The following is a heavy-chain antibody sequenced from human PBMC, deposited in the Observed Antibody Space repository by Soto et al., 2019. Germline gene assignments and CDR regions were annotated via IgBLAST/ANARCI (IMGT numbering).Heavy chain of an antibody. CDR3: ARGRDVEVVAATGYNWFDP. CDR1: EGKIGGGGYC. Sequence: VSEGKIGGGGYCRSWKRKNPGKGLEWIGYIYYSGSTNYNPSHKSRVTIPVDTSKNQSSLKLSSVPAADTAVYYCARGRDVEVVAATGYNWFDPWGQGTLVTVSS. CDR2: IYYSGST. J-gene: IGHJ5*02. D-gene: IGHD2-15*01. V-gene: IGHV4-31*02.